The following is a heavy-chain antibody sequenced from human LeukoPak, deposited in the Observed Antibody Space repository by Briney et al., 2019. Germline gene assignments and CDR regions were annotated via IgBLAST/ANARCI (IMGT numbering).Heavy chain of an antibody. CDR2: IKSKTDGETT. D-gene: IGHD6-13*01. Sequence: PGGSLRLSCAASGFTFRNAWMSWVRQAPGKGLEWVGRIKSKTDGETTDYAAPVKGRFTISRDDSRNTLYLQMNSLKTEDTAVYYCTVIRGYINSWPLDYWGQGALVTVSS. J-gene: IGHJ4*02. V-gene: IGHV3-15*01. CDR1: GFTFRNAW. CDR3: TVIRGYINSWPLDY.